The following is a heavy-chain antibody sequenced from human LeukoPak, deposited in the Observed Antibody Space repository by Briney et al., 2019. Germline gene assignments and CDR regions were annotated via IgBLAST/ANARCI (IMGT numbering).Heavy chain of an antibody. Sequence: GESLKISCKGSGYSFTSYWIGWVRQMPGKGLEWMGIIYPGDSDTRYSPSFQGHVTISAVKSITTAYLQWSSLKASDTAMYYCARHIGLTTRYLDYWGQGTLVTVSS. CDR1: GYSFTSYW. CDR3: ARHIGLTTRYLDY. V-gene: IGHV5-51*01. J-gene: IGHJ4*02. CDR2: IYPGDSDT. D-gene: IGHD4/OR15-4a*01.